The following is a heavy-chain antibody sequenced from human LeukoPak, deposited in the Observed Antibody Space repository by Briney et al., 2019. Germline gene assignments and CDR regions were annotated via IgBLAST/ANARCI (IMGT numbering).Heavy chain of an antibody. CDR3: ARGPYSGSYYFDY. V-gene: IGHV4-30-2*01. D-gene: IGHD1-26*01. J-gene: IGHJ4*02. CDR2: IYHSGST. Sequence: SETLSLTCAVSGGSISSGGYSWSWIRQPPGKGLEWIGYIYHSGSTYYNPSLKSRVTISVDGSKQQFSLKLSSVTAADTAVYYCARGPYSGSYYFDYWGQGTQVTVSS. CDR1: GGSISSGGYS.